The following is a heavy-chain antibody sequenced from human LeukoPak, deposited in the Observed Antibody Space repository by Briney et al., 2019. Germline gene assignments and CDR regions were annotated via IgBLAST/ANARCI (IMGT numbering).Heavy chain of an antibody. J-gene: IGHJ4*02. CDR2: INHSGST. V-gene: IGHV4-34*01. CDR3: ARRMVRGRPTDNNFDY. CDR1: GGSFSGYY. D-gene: IGHD3-10*01. Sequence: SETLSLTCAVYGGSFSGYYWSWIRQPLGKGLEWIGEINHSGSTNYNPSLKSRVTISVDTSKNQFSLKLSSVTAADTAVYYCARRMVRGRPTDNNFDYWGQGTLVTVSS.